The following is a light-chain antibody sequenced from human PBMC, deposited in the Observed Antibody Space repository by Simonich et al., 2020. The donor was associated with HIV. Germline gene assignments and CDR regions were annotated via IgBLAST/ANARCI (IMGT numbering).Light chain of an antibody. Sequence: EIVMTQSPATLSVPPGDRATLSCRASQSFTNNFAWYQQKPGQAPILLIYDASTRATGFPAMFSGSGSGTEFTLTISVMQSEDLAVYYCQQYDSWPYTFGQGTKVEIK. V-gene: IGKV3-15*01. CDR3: QQYDSWPYT. CDR2: DAS. J-gene: IGKJ2*01. CDR1: QSFTNN.